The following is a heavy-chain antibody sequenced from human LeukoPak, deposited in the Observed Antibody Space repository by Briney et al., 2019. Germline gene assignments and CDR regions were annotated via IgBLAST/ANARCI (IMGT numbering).Heavy chain of an antibody. CDR1: GGSFSGYY. D-gene: IGHD4-23*01. J-gene: IGHJ4*02. CDR3: ARFGNYGGNSIDY. CDR2: INHSGST. V-gene: IGHV4-34*01. Sequence: SETLSLTCAVYGGSFSGYYWSWIRQPPGKGLEWIGEINHSGSTNYNPSLKSRVTISVDTSKNQFSLKLSSVTAADTAVYYCARFGNYGGNSIDYWGQGTLVTVSS.